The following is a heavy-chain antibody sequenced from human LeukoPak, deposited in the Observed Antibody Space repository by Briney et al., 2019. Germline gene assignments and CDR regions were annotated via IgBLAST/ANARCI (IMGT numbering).Heavy chain of an antibody. CDR1: GGSISSGSYY. J-gene: IGHJ5*02. CDR3: ARGAAADATGSYCSGGSCYSVFWFDP. V-gene: IGHV4-61*02. CDR2: IYTSGST. D-gene: IGHD2-15*01. Sequence: SETLSLTCTVSGGSISSGSYYWSWIRRPAGKGLEWIGRIYTSGSTNYNPSLKSRVTISVDTSKNQFSLKLSSVTAADTAVYYCARGAAADATGSYCSGGSCYSVFWFDPWGQGTLVTVSS.